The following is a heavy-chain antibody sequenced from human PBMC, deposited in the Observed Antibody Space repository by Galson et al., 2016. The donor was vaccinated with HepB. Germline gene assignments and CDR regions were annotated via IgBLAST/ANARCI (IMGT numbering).Heavy chain of an antibody. J-gene: IGHJ3*02. CDR1: GYAFNAFY. Sequence: SVKVSCKASGYAFNAFYIHWVRQAPGQGLEWMGGITPVHGTARYAQKFQGSVTITADESTGTAYLELSSVRSDDTAVYYCASGLRFLGDPFNMWGQGTMLTVSS. CDR2: ITPVHGTA. D-gene: IGHD3-3*01. CDR3: ASGLRFLGDPFNM. V-gene: IGHV1-69*13.